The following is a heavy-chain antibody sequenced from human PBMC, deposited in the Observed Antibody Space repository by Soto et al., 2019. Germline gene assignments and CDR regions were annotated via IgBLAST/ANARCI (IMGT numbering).Heavy chain of an antibody. J-gene: IGHJ4*02. CDR1: GFTFSTHW. V-gene: IGHV3-7*05. Sequence: EVKLVDSGGDLVQPGGSLRLSCAASGFTFSTHWMSWVRQAPGKGLEWVANIKEDGSETYYADSVRGRFTISRDNAKNSLYLQMNGLRVEDTALYYCAKDVRWGQGTLVTVSS. CDR3: AKDVR. CDR2: IKEDGSET.